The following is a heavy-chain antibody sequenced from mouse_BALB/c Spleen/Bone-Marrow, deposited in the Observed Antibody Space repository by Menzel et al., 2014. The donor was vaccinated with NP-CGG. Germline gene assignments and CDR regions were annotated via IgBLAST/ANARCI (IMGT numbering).Heavy chain of an antibody. CDR1: GFTFTDHY. D-gene: IGHD2-1*01. V-gene: IGHV7-3*02. J-gene: IGHJ2*01. Sequence: EVHLVESAGGLVQPGGFLRLSCATSGFTFTDHYMSWVRQPPGKALEWLGFIRNKANGYTTEYSASVKGRFTISRDNSQSIVYLQMSTLRAEDSATYYCARDYLYYFDYWGQGTTLTVSS. CDR2: IRNKANGYTT. CDR3: ARDYLYYFDY.